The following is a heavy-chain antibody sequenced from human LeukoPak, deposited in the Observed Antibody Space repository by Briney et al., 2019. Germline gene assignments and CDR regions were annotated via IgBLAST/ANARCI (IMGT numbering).Heavy chain of an antibody. Sequence: GESPKISCKASGYIFTSYWIGWVRPVPGKGLEWMGIIDPSDSETRYTPSFQGQVTISVDKSLTTADLQWNSLKASDTAMYYCARQTAMGRSGDYWGQGTLVTVSS. J-gene: IGHJ4*02. CDR1: GYIFTSYW. CDR2: IDPSDSET. V-gene: IGHV5-51*01. D-gene: IGHD5-18*01. CDR3: ARQTAMGRSGDY.